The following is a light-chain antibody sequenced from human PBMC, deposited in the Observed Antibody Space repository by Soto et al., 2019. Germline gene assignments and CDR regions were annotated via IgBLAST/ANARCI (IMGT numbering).Light chain of an antibody. CDR1: PSDVGGFNY. J-gene: IGLJ1*01. Sequence: QSALTQPASVSGSPGQSITISCIGTPSDVGGFNYVSWYQQYPDKAPKLLIHAVTNRPPGISSRFSGSRSGDTASLTISRLQPEDEAYYYCSSYATSSNYVFVSGTKVTVL. V-gene: IGLV2-14*01. CDR2: AVT. CDR3: SSYATSSNYV.